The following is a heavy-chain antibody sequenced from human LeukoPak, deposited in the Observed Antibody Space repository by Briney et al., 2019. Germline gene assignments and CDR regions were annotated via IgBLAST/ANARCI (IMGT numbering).Heavy chain of an antibody. J-gene: IGHJ3*02. D-gene: IGHD6-19*01. CDR1: GVSISSYY. V-gene: IGHV4-59*01. Sequence: PSETLSLTCTVSGVSISSYYWSWVRQFPGKGLEWMGYIYYTGSTNYNPSLKSRVTISVDTSKNQFSLRLSSVTAADTAVYYCARPYTSGYRGAFDIWGQGTMVTVSS. CDR2: IYYTGST. CDR3: ARPYTSGYRGAFDI.